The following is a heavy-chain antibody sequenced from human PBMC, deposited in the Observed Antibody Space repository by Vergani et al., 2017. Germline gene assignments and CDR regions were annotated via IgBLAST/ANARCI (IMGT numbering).Heavy chain of an antibody. D-gene: IGHD3-3*02. CDR2: INHSGST. Sequence: QVQLQQWGAGLLKPSETLSLTCAVYGGSFSGYYWSWIRQPPGKGLEWIGEINHSGSTNYNPSLKSRVTISVDTSKNQFSLKLSSVTAADTAVYYCARVSLARYYYYYMDVWGKGTTVTVSS. J-gene: IGHJ6*03. CDR3: ARVSLARYYYYYMDV. CDR1: GGSFSGYY. V-gene: IGHV4-34*01.